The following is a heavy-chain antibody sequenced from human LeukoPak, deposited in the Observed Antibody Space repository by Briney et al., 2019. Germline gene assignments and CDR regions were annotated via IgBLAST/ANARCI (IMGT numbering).Heavy chain of an antibody. CDR2: IKQDGSEK. CDR1: GFTFSSYW. D-gene: IGHD6-13*01. CDR3: ARVKRGKYSSSWYTFDY. J-gene: IGHJ4*02. Sequence: PGGSLRLSCAASGFTFSSYWMSWVRQAPGKGLEWVANIKQDGSEKYYVDSVKGRFTISRDNAKNSLYLQMNSLRAEDTAVYYCARVKRGKYSSSWYTFDYWGQGTLVTVSS. V-gene: IGHV3-7*01.